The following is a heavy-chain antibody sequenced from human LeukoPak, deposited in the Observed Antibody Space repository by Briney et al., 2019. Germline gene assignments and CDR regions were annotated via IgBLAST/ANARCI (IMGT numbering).Heavy chain of an antibody. D-gene: IGHD3-10*01. V-gene: IGHV4-4*09. CDR2: IYTSGST. CDR3: ARNLWFGELSYDY. CDR1: VGSISSYY. Sequence: SETLSLTCAVSVGSISSYYWSLLRQPPGKGLEWIGYIYTSGSTYYNPSLKSRFTISVDTSKNQCSLKLSSVTAADTAVYYCARNLWFGELSYDYWGQGTLVTVSS. J-gene: IGHJ4*02.